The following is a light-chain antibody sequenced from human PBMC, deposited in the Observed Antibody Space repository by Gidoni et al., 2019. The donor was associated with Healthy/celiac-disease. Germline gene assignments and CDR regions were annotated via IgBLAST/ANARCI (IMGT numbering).Light chain of an antibody. V-gene: IGKV3-15*01. CDR2: GAS. J-gene: IGKJ1*01. CDR3: QQYNNWPPWT. Sequence: EIVLTQSPATLSVSPGESASLSCRASQSVSSNLAWYQQKPGQAPRLLIYGASTRATGIPARFSGSGCGREFTLTISSLQSEDFAVYYCQQYNNWPPWTFGQGTKVEIK. CDR1: QSVSSN.